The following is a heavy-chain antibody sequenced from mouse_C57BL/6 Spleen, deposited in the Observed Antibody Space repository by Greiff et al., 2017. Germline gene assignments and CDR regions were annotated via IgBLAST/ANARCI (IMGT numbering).Heavy chain of an antibody. CDR1: GFTFTDYY. CDR2: IRNKANGYTT. Sequence: EVQVVESGGGLVQPGGSLSLSCAASGFTFTDYYMSWVRQSPGKALEWLGFIRNKANGYTTEYSASVKGRFTISRDNSQSILYLQMNALRAEDSATYYCARYMDYWGQGTSVTVSS. J-gene: IGHJ4*01. CDR3: ARYMDY. V-gene: IGHV7-3*01.